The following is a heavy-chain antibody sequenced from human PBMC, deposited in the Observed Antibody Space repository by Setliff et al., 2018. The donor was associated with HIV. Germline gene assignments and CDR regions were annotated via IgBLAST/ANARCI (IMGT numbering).Heavy chain of an antibody. CDR2: IDWDDDK. Sequence: SGPTLVNPTQTLKLTCTFSGFSLTTSGMSVSRIRQPPGKALEWLARIDWDDDKYHSTSLKTRLTISKDTSKNQVVLTMTNMDPVDTATYFCARTTIAVAATEAFDIWGQGTMVTVSS. J-gene: IGHJ3*02. CDR3: ARTTIAVAATEAFDI. D-gene: IGHD6-19*01. V-gene: IGHV2-70*11. CDR1: GFSLTTSGMS.